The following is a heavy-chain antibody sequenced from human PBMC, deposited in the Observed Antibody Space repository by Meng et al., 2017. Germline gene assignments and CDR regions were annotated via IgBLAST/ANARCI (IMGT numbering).Heavy chain of an antibody. CDR2: IIPIFGTA. J-gene: IGHJ6*02. D-gene: IGHD2-2*01. Sequence: SVKVSCKASGGTFSSYAISWVRQAPGQGLGWMGGIIPIFGTANYAQKFQGRVTITADESTSTAYMELSSLRSEDTAVYYCASSIQLDIVVVPAAPHDYYYGLDVWVQGTMVTV. CDR1: GGTFSSYA. V-gene: IGHV1-69*13. CDR3: ASSIQLDIVVVPAAPHDYYYGLDV.